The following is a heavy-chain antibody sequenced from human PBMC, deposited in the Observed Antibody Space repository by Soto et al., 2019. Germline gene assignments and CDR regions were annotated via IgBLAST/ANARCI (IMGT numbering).Heavy chain of an antibody. CDR2: ISYDETTT. D-gene: IGHD2-8*02. Sequence: QVQLVESGGGVVQPGRSLRLSCAASGFSFSAYAIHWVRQAPGKGLEWVALISYDETTTYYADSVKGRFTISRDNSKNALYLQVNSLRSEDTAVYYCVGARQNLVVNEYFQYWGQGTLVIVSS. V-gene: IGHV3-30-3*01. CDR1: GFSFSAYA. CDR3: VGARQNLVVNEYFQY. J-gene: IGHJ1*01.